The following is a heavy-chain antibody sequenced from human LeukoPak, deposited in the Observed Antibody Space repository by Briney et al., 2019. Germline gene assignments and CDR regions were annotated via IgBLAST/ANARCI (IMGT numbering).Heavy chain of an antibody. V-gene: IGHV3-49*04. Sequence: GRSQRLSCTASGFTFGDYAMSWVRQAPGKGLEWVGFIRSKAYGGTTEYAASVKGRFTISRDDSKSIAYLQMNSLKTEDTAVYYCTREERRLGELSLAYWGQGTLVTVSS. CDR3: TREERRLGELSLAY. J-gene: IGHJ4*02. CDR1: GFTFGDYA. CDR2: IRSKAYGGTT. D-gene: IGHD3-16*02.